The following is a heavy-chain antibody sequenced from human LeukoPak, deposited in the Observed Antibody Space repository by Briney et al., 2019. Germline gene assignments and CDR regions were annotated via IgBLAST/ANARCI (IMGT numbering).Heavy chain of an antibody. Sequence: SETLSLTCAVYGGSFSGYYWSWIRQPPGKGLEWIGEINHSGSTNYNPSLKSRVTISVDTSKNQFSLKLSSVTAADTAVYYCARHRGEDGYNSFDYWGQGTLVTVSS. D-gene: IGHD5-24*01. CDR1: GGSFSGYY. V-gene: IGHV4-34*01. J-gene: IGHJ4*02. CDR2: INHSGST. CDR3: ARHRGEDGYNSFDY.